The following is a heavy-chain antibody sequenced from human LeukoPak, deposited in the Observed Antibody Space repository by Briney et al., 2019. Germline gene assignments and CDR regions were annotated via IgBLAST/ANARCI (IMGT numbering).Heavy chain of an antibody. CDR2: IYYSGST. D-gene: IGHD3-10*01. CDR3: AREPFYNHGSSTVVRGFDY. CDR1: GGSVSSGSYY. J-gene: IGHJ4*02. Sequence: SETLSLTCTVSGGSVSSGSYYWSWIRQPPGKGLEWIGYIYYSGSTNYNPSLKSRVTISVDTSKNQFSLKLSSVTAADTAVYYCAREPFYNHGSSTVVRGFDYWGQGTLVTVSS. V-gene: IGHV4-61*01.